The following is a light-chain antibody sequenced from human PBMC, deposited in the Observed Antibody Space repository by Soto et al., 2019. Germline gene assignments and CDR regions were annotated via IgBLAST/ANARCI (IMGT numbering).Light chain of an antibody. CDR2: GAS. CDR3: QQYDEWPQT. CDR1: QSVSSK. Sequence: EIVMTQSPATLSVSPGERVTLSCRASQSVSSKLVWYQQKPGQAPRLLIYGASTRATGIPARFSGSGSGTEFTLSISSPQSEDFALYYCQQYDEWPQTFGQGTKV. V-gene: IGKV3-15*01. J-gene: IGKJ1*01.